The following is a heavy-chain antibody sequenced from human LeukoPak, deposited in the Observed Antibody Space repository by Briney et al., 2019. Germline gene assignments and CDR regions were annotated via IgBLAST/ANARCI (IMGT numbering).Heavy chain of an antibody. CDR3: AGGPTTGNLDY. D-gene: IGHD1-1*01. J-gene: IGHJ4*02. CDR2: ISSSGTTI. V-gene: IGHV3-48*03. CDR1: GFTFSSYE. Sequence: GGSLRLSCAATGFTFSSYEMNWVRQAPGKGPAWVSYISSSGTTIYHADSVKGRFTISRDNAKNSLYLQMNSLRAEDAGLYYCAGGPTTGNLDYWGQGSLVTVSS.